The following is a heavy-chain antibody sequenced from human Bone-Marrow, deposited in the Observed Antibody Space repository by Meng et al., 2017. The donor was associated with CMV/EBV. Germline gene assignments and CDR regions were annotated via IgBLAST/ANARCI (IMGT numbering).Heavy chain of an antibody. J-gene: IGHJ4*02. CDR3: ASSIAAHPVLFDY. CDR1: GFTFSSYW. D-gene: IGHD6-6*01. V-gene: IGHV3-7*01. CDR2: IKQDGSEK. Sequence: GGSLRLSCAASGFTFSSYWMSWVRQAPGKGLEWVANIKQDGSEKYYVDSVKGRFTISRDNAKNSLYLQMNSLRAEDTAVYYCASSIAAHPVLFDYWGQGTPVTVSS.